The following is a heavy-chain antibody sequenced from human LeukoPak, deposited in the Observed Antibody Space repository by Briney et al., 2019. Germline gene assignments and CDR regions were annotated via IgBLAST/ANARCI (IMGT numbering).Heavy chain of an antibody. Sequence: GGSLRLSCVASGFTFSRSEVNWVRQAPGKGLEWVSYISGGSDFIYYTDSVKGRFTISRDNSKNSLYMEMNNLRADDTAVYYCAKGDWPINYWGQGTLVTVSS. D-gene: IGHD5-24*01. J-gene: IGHJ4*02. V-gene: IGHV3-48*03. CDR1: GFTFSRSE. CDR2: ISGGSDFI. CDR3: AKGDWPINY.